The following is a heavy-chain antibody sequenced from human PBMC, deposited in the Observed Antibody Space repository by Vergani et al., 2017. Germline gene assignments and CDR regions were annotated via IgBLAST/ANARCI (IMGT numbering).Heavy chain of an antibody. D-gene: IGHD1-7*01. CDR1: GFTFSDYY. CDR2: ISNSGNTI. Sequence: QVQLVESGGGLVKPGGSLRLSCAASGFTFSDYYMSWIRQAPGKGLEWVSYISNSGNTIYYADSVKGRFTISRDNAKNSLYLQLDSLRAEDTAVYYCARDSSNFNFDYWGQGTLVTVSS. V-gene: IGHV3-11*01. CDR3: ARDSSNFNFDY. J-gene: IGHJ4*02.